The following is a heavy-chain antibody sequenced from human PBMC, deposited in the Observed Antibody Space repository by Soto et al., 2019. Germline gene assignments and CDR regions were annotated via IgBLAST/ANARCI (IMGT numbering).Heavy chain of an antibody. CDR2: IYHSGST. CDR3: ARVPDR. J-gene: IGHJ5*02. D-gene: IGHD2-2*01. Sequence: PSETLSPTCPVSGGSISSGGYSWSWIRQPPGKGLEWIGYIYHSGSTYYNPSLKSRVTISVDRSKNQFSLKLRSVTAADTAVYYCARVPDRWGQGTLVTVSS. V-gene: IGHV4-30-2*01. CDR1: GGSISSGGYS.